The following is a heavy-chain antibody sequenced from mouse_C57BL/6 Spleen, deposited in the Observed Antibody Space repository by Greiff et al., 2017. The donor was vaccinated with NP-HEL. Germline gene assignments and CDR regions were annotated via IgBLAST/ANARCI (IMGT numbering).Heavy chain of an antibody. CDR2: IYPGSGST. CDR3: AGDYDGTRLFDY. CDR1: GYTFTSYW. Sequence: QVQLQQPGAELVKPGASVKMSCKASGYTFTSYWITWVKQRPGQGLEWIGDIYPGSGSTNYNEKFKSKATLTVDTSSSTAYMQLRSLTSEDSAVYYCAGDYDGTRLFDYWGQGTTLTVSS. J-gene: IGHJ2*01. D-gene: IGHD2-4*01. V-gene: IGHV1-55*01.